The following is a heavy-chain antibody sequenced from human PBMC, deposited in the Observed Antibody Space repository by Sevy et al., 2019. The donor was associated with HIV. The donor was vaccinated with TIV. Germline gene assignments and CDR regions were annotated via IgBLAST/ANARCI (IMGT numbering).Heavy chain of an antibody. CDR3: ARTRAGGYYDFWMYYFDY. Sequence: SETLSLTCTVSGGSISSYYWSWIRQPPGKGLEWIGYIYYSGSTNYNPSLKSRATISVDTSKNQFSLKLSSVTAADTAVYYCARTRAGGYYDFWMYYFDYWGQGTLVTVSS. J-gene: IGHJ4*02. V-gene: IGHV4-59*01. D-gene: IGHD3-3*01. CDR1: GGSISSYY. CDR2: IYYSGST.